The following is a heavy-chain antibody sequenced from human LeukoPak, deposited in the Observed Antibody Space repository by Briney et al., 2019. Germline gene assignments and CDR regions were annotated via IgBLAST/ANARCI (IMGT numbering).Heavy chain of an antibody. J-gene: IGHJ2*01. CDR3: AKTGYYYDRSDYYYDRSRYFDL. Sequence: PGGSLRLSCAASGFTFSSYEMNWVRQAPGKGLEWVSYISSSGSTIYYADSVKGRFTISRDNSKNTLYLQMNSLRAEDTAVYYCAKTGYYYDRSDYYYDRSRYFDLWGRGTLVTVSS. V-gene: IGHV3-48*03. D-gene: IGHD3-22*01. CDR1: GFTFSSYE. CDR2: ISSSGSTI.